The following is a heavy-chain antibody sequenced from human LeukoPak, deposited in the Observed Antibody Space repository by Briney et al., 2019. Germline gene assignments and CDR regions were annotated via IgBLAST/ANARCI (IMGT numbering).Heavy chain of an antibody. CDR2: IKQDGSEK. Sequence: GGSLRLSCVASGFTFSNYWMNWVRQAPGKGLEWVAIIKQDGSEKYYVDSVKGRFTISRDNAKNSLYLQMNSLRAEDTAVYYCARGLQWPPYYFDYWGQGTLDTVSS. J-gene: IGHJ4*02. D-gene: IGHD6-19*01. V-gene: IGHV3-7*01. CDR3: ARGLQWPPYYFDY. CDR1: GFTFSNYW.